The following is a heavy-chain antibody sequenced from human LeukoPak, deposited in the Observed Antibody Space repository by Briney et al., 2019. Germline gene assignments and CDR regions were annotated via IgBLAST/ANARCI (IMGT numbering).Heavy chain of an antibody. J-gene: IGHJ4*02. Sequence: SETLSLTCTVSGGSISSYYWSWIRQPAGKGLEWIGRIYTSGSTNYNPSLKSRVTISVDKSKNQFSLKLSSVTAADTAVYYCAKGGSSWPFGYWGQGTLVTVSS. CDR3: AKGGSSWPFGY. D-gene: IGHD6-13*01. CDR2: IYTSGST. V-gene: IGHV4-4*07. CDR1: GGSISSYY.